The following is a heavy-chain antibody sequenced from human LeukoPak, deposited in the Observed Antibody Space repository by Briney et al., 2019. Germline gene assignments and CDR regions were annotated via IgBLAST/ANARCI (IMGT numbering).Heavy chain of an antibody. CDR1: GGSISSSSYY. J-gene: IGHJ4*02. D-gene: IGHD4-17*01. CDR3: ARRPPTVAGTDY. V-gene: IGHV4-39*01. CDR2: IYYSGST. Sequence: SETLSLTCTVSGGSISSSSYYWGWIRQPPGKGLEWIGNIYYSGSTHYNPSLKSRVTISVDTSNNQFSLKLSSVTAADTAVYYCARRPPTVAGTDYWGQGTLVTVSS.